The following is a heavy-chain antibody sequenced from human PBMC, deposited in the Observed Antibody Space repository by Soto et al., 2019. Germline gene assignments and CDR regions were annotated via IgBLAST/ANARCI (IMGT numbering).Heavy chain of an antibody. V-gene: IGHV3-30*04. CDR1: GFIFSSYA. J-gene: IGHJ5*02. CDR2: ISDDGSSK. Sequence: QVQRVESGGGVVQPGRSLRLSCAASGFIFSSYAMHWVRQAPGKGMEWVALISDDGSSKYYADSVKGRFTIARDKSKNTLYLPMNSLSADDTAVYYCTIAVPTVTLIAFDPWGKGTVVSVSS. D-gene: IGHD5-12*01. CDR3: TIAVPTVTLIAFDP.